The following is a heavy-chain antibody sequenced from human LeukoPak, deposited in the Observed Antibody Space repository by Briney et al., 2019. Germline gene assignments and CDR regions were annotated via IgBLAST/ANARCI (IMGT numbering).Heavy chain of an antibody. Sequence: SETLSLTCTVSGGSIRSHYWSWIRQPPGKGLKWIGYIYYSGSTNYNPSLKSRVTISVDTSKNQFSLKLSSVTAADTAVYYCARDRGDYDSSGYYGYFDYWGQGALVTVSS. D-gene: IGHD3-22*01. CDR3: ARDRGDYDSSGYYGYFDY. V-gene: IGHV4-59*11. CDR1: GGSIRSHY. CDR2: IYYSGST. J-gene: IGHJ4*02.